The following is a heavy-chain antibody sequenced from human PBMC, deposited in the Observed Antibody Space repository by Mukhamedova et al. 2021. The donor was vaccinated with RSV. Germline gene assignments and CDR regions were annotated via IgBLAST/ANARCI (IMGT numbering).Heavy chain of an antibody. CDR3: AKQVTSAFYFDY. D-gene: IGHD2-21*02. CDR2: ISGSGGST. J-gene: IGHJ4*02. Sequence: GRQAPGKGLEWVSAISGSGGSTNYADSVKGRFTISRDNSKNTLYLQMNSLRADDTAVYYCAKQVTSAFYFDYWCQGTLVTVSS. V-gene: IGHV3-23*01.